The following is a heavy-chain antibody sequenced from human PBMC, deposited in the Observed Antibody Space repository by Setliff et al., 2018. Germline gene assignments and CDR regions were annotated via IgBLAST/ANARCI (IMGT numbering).Heavy chain of an antibody. V-gene: IGHV1-24*01. D-gene: IGHD6-19*01. CDR1: GYTLTELS. Sequence: GASVKVSCKVSGYTLTELSMHWVRQAPGKGLEWMGGFDPEDGETIYAQKFQGRVTMTEDSSTDTAYMELSSLRSEDTAVYYCAFNSGWYGYYFDYWGQGTLVTSPQ. J-gene: IGHJ4*02. CDR2: FDPEDGET. CDR3: AFNSGWYGYYFDY.